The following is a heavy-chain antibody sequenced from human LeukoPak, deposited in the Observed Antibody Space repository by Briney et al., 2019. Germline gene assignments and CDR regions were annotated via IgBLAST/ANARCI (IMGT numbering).Heavy chain of an antibody. Sequence: GGSLRLSCAASGFTFSSYWMSWVRQAPGKGLEWVANIKQDGSEKYYVDSVKGRFTISRDNAKNSLYLQMNSLRAEDTAVYYCAREEYSSSTVNMDVWGKGTTVTVSS. D-gene: IGHD6-6*01. CDR3: AREEYSSSTVNMDV. CDR1: GFTFSSYW. J-gene: IGHJ6*03. CDR2: IKQDGSEK. V-gene: IGHV3-7*01.